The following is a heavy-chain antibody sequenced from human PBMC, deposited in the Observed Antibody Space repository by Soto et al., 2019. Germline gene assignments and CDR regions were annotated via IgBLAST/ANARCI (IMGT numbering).Heavy chain of an antibody. CDR1: GGSISSSSYY. Sequence: SETLSLTCTVSGGSISSSSYYWGWIRQPPGKGLEWIGSIYYSGSTYYNPSLKSRVTISVDTSKNQFSLKLSSVTAADTAVYYCARLADSSSLIDWGQGTLVTVSS. V-gene: IGHV4-39*01. CDR3: ARLADSSSLID. D-gene: IGHD6-6*01. CDR2: IYYSGST. J-gene: IGHJ4*02.